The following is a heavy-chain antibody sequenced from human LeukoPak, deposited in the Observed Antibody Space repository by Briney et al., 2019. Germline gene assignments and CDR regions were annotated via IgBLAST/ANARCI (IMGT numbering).Heavy chain of an antibody. CDR2: VYYSGST. CDR3: ARALGYDWNDPRFYFDY. Sequence: PSETLSLTCTVSGGSISSYYWSWIRQPPGKGLEWIGYVYYSGSTNYNPSLKSRVTISVDTSKNQFSLKLSSVTAADTAVYYRARALGYDWNDPRFYFDYWGQGTLVTVSS. D-gene: IGHD1-20*01. V-gene: IGHV4-59*01. J-gene: IGHJ4*02. CDR1: GGSISSYY.